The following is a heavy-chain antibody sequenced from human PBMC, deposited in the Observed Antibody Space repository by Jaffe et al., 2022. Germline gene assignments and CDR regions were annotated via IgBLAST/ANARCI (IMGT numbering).Heavy chain of an antibody. J-gene: IGHJ2*01. CDR3: ARSDRRFRYFDL. CDR1: GGSFSGYY. CDR2: INHSGST. Sequence: QVQLQQWGAGLLKPSETLSLTCAVYGGSFSGYYWSWIRQPPGKGLEWIGEINHSGSTNYNPSLKSRVTISVDTSKNQFSLKLSSVTAADTAVYYCARSDRRFRYFDLWGRGTLVTVSS. D-gene: IGHD2-21*02. V-gene: IGHV4-34*01.